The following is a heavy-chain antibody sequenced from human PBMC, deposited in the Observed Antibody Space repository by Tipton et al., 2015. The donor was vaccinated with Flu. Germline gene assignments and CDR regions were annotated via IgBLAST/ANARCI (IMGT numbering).Heavy chain of an antibody. CDR1: GFTFSSYG. CDR2: IQFHGGNQ. D-gene: IGHD2-15*01. CDR3: AKKSATSWDAFDI. Sequence: FLRLSCAASGFTFSSYGMHWVRQAPGKGLEWVAFIQFHGGNQHYADSVKGRFTCSRDNSRSTLYLEMNSLRREDTAVYFCAKKSATSWDAFDIWGQGTMVTVSS. J-gene: IGHJ3*02. V-gene: IGHV3-30*02.